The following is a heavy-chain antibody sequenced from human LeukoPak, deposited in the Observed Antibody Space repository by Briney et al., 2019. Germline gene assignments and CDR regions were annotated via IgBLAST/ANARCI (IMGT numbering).Heavy chain of an antibody. CDR3: ARSRRRDGYNENFGDY. V-gene: IGHV1-69*04. CDR2: IIPILGIA. J-gene: IGHJ4*02. D-gene: IGHD5-12*01. Sequence: SVKVSCTASGYTFTSYDISWVRQAPGQGLEWMGRIIPILGIANYAQKFQGRVTITADKSTSTAYMELSSLRSEDTAVYYCARSRRRDGYNENFGDYWGQGTLVTVSS. CDR1: GYTFTSYD.